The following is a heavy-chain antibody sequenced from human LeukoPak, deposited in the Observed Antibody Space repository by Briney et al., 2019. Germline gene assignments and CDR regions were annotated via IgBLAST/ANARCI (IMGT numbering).Heavy chain of an antibody. V-gene: IGHV1-2*02. J-gene: IGHJ6*03. Sequence: GASVKVSCKASGYTFTGYYMHWVRQAPGQGLEWMGWINPNSGGTNYAQKFQGRVTMTRDTSISTAYMELSRLRSDDTAVYYCARGEVTMFSDYYYYYMDVWGKGTTVTVSS. CDR3: ARGEVTMFSDYYYYYMDV. CDR2: INPNSGGT. CDR1: GYTFTGYY. D-gene: IGHD3-10*02.